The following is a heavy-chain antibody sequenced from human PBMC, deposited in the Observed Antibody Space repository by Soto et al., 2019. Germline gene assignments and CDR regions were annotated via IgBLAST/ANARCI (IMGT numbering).Heavy chain of an antibody. V-gene: IGHV3-23*01. CDR3: AKDLSLNGGNTNGYFDY. CDR2: ISGGGETT. CDR1: GFTFSSYA. D-gene: IGHD2-15*01. J-gene: IGHJ4*02. Sequence: GGSLRLSCAASGFTFSSYAMSWVRQAPGTGLECVSVISGGGETTYYADSVKGRFTISRDNSKNTLYLQMSSLRAEDTALYYCAKDLSLNGGNTNGYFDYWGQGTRVTVYS.